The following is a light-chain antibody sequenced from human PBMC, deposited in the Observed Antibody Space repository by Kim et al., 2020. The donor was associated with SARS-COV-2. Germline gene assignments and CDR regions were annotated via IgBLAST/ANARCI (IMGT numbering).Light chain of an antibody. J-gene: IGKJ2*01. CDR2: GAS. Sequence: EIVLTQSPGTLSLSPGERATLSCRTSETISSDYVAWYRHKPGQAPRLLIYGASTRATGIPERFSGSGSGTDFTLTINRLEPEDFAVYYCQQYDPSFPYTFGQGTKLEI. CDR1: ETISSDY. V-gene: IGKV3-20*01. CDR3: QQYDPSFPYT.